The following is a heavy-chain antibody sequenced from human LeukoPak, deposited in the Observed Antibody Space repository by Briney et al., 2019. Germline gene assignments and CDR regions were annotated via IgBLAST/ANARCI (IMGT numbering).Heavy chain of an antibody. CDR1: GGSFSGYS. J-gene: IGHJ4*02. V-gene: IGHV4-34*01. CDR2: INHSGSP. CDR3: ARTNYHQPRVLSD. Sequence: SETLSLTCAVYGGSFSGYSWNWIRQPPGKGLEWIGEINHSGSPNYKSSLKSRITISADTSKKQVSLRLNSVTAADTAVYYCARTNYHQPRVLSDWGRGTLVTVSS. D-gene: IGHD5-24*01.